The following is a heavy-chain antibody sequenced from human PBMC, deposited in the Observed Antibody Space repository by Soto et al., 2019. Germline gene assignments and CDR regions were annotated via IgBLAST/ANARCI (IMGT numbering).Heavy chain of an antibody. CDR2: ISSSSSTI. V-gene: IGHV3-48*02. Sequence: GGSLRLSCAASGFTFSSYSMNWVRQAPGKGLEWVSYISSSSSTIYYADSVKGRFTISRDNDKNSLYLQMNSLRDEDTAVYYCARGKLRYFDWSTTDYWGQGTLVTVSS. D-gene: IGHD3-9*01. CDR1: GFTFSSYS. CDR3: ARGKLRYFDWSTTDY. J-gene: IGHJ4*02.